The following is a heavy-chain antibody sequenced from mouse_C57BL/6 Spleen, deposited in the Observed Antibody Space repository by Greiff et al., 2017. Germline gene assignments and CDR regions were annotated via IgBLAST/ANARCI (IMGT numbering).Heavy chain of an antibody. Sequence: QVQLQQPGAELVMPGASVKLSCKASGYTFTSYWMHWVKQRPGQGLEWIGEIDPSDSDTNYNQKFKGKSTLTVDKSSSTAYMQLSSLTSEDSAVYYCARVTGYYFDYWGQGTTLTVSS. J-gene: IGHJ2*01. CDR1: GYTFTSYW. CDR3: ARVTGYYFDY. V-gene: IGHV1-69*01. D-gene: IGHD2-1*01. CDR2: IDPSDSDT.